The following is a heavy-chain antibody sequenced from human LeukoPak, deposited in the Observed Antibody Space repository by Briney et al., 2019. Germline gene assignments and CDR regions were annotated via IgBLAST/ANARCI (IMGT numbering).Heavy chain of an antibody. Sequence: GGSLRLSCAASGFTFSSYWMHWVRQGPGKGLVWVSRINTEGSSTSYADSVKGRFTISRDNAKNSLYLQMNSLRADDTAVYYCARGYYGSGRKGAFDIWGQGTMVTVSS. J-gene: IGHJ3*02. D-gene: IGHD3-10*01. CDR3: ARGYYGSGRKGAFDI. CDR1: GFTFSSYW. V-gene: IGHV3-74*01. CDR2: INTEGSST.